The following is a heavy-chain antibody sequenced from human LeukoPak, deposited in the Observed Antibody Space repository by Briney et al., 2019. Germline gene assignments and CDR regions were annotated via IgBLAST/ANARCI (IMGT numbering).Heavy chain of an antibody. Sequence: PGGSLRLSCAPSGFKFDTYAMHWVRQAPGKGLEWVALISYDGGNIYYGDSVRGRFTISRDNDNNMLYLQMNSLRPEDTAVYYCARDPPFGNGWSQNFFDYWGQGTLVIDSS. V-gene: IGHV3-30*04. CDR3: ARDPPFGNGWSQNFFDY. D-gene: IGHD6-19*01. J-gene: IGHJ4*02. CDR1: GFKFDTYA. CDR2: ISYDGGNI.